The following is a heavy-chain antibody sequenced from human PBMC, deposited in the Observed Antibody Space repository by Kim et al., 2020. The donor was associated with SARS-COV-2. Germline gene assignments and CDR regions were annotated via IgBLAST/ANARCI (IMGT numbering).Heavy chain of an antibody. CDR2: IYHSGST. CDR1: GYSISSGYY. Sequence: SETLSLTCTVSGYSISSGYYWGWIRQPPGKGLEWIGSIYHSGSTYYNPSLKSRVTISVDTSKNQFSLKLSSVTAADSAVYYCARLPLYDSSGFYFDYWGQGALVTVSS. CDR3: ARLPLYDSSGFYFDY. D-gene: IGHD3-22*01. V-gene: IGHV4-38-2*02. J-gene: IGHJ4*02.